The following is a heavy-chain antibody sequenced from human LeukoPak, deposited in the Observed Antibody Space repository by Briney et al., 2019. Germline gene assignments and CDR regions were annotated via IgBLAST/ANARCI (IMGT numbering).Heavy chain of an antibody. Sequence: GGSLRLSCAASGFTVSSNYMSWVRQAPGKGLEWVSIIYSGGATYYADPVKGRFSISRDNSKNTLYLQMNSLRAEDTAVYFCATGRYYFDYWGQGTLVTVSS. CDR1: GFTVSSNY. J-gene: IGHJ4*02. CDR2: IYSGGAT. V-gene: IGHV3-66*01. CDR3: ATGRYYFDY. D-gene: IGHD1-26*01.